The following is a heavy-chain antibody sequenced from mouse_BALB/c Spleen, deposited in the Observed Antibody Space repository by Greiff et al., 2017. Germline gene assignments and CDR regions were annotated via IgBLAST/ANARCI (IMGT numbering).Heavy chain of an antibody. CDR2: IWAGGST. CDR1: GFSLTSYG. V-gene: IGHV2-9*02. Sequence: VQRVESGPGLVAPSQSLSITCTVSGFSLTSYGVHWVRQPPGKGLEWLGVIWAGGSTNYNSALMSRLSISKDNSKSQVFLKMNSLQTDDTAMYYCARDLLGEGYFDYWGQGTTLTVSS. D-gene: IGHD4-1*01. J-gene: IGHJ2*01. CDR3: ARDLLGEGYFDY.